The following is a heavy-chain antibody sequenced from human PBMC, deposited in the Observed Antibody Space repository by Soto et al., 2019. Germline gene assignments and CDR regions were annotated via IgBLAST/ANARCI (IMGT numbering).Heavy chain of an antibody. V-gene: IGHV4-31*03. J-gene: IGHJ4*02. Sequence: SETLSLTCTVSGGSISSGGYYWSWIRQHPGKGLEWIGYIYYSGSTYYNPSLKSRVTISVDTSKNQFSLKLSSVTAADTAVYYCARGRLYCSSTSCYLSRAAAFDYWGQGTLVTVSS. CDR1: GGSISSGGYY. CDR2: IYYSGST. D-gene: IGHD2-2*01. CDR3: ARGRLYCSSTSCYLSRAAAFDY.